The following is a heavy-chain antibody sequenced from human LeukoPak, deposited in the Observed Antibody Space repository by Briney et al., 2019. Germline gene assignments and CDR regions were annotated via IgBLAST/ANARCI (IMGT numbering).Heavy chain of an antibody. V-gene: IGHV4-34*01. CDR1: GGSFSGYY. Sequence: NPSETLSLTCAGYGGSFSGYYWSWIRQPPGKGLEWIGEINHSGSTNYNPSLKSRVTISVDTSKNQFSLKLSSVTAAGTAVYYCAAQGNGYNDYWGQGTLVTVSS. D-gene: IGHD5-24*01. J-gene: IGHJ4*02. CDR3: AAQGNGYNDY. CDR2: INHSGST.